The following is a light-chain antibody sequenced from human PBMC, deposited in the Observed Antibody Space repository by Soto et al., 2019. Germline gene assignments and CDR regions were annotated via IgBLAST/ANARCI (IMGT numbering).Light chain of an antibody. V-gene: IGLV2-11*01. J-gene: IGLJ3*02. CDR1: TSDVGAYNL. CDR2: DVI. Sequence: QSVLTQPPSVSGSPGQSITLSCDGSTSDVGAYNLVSWYQQHPGEAPKLMIYDVIKRPSGVPYRFSGSKSGNTASLTISGLQADDEADYYCCSYAGNFIWVFGGGTKVTVL. CDR3: CSYAGNFIWV.